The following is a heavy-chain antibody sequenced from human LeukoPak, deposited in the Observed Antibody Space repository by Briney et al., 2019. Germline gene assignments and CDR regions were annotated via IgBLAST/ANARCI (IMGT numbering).Heavy chain of an antibody. V-gene: IGHV4-34*01. CDR3: ASLLQRYNWFDP. CDR1: GLSFSGYY. CDR2: INHSRST. D-gene: IGHD2-15*01. J-gene: IGHJ5*02. Sequence: SETLSLTCAVYGLSFSGYYWSWVRQPPGKGLEWMGEINHSRSTNYNPALKSGVTTSVDTSTKQFSLKLSSSTSAETAVYYFASLLQRYNWFDPWGQGTLVTVSS.